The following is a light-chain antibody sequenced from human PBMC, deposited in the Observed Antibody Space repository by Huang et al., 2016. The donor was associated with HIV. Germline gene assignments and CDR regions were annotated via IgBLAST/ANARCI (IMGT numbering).Light chain of an antibody. J-gene: IGKJ1*01. Sequence: EIMRAQSPITLSVSPGERAVLSSRASQHIGTDLAWYQQRPGQAPSLLIYDSCTRAIGVPSRFSGSGSGADFTLSISGLQSEDFAVYYCQQYDDWPRTFGQGTKLEI. CDR1: QHIGTD. V-gene: IGKV3-15*01. CDR2: DSC. CDR3: QQYDDWPRT.